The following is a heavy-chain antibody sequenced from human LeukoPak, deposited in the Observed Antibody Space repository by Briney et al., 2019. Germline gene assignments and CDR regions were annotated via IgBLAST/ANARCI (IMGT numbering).Heavy chain of an antibody. V-gene: IGHV3-74*01. J-gene: IGHJ4*02. CDR2: INTDGSST. CDR3: ARAPNDYWSSYSASFDS. Sequence: GGSLRLSCAASGFTFSSYWMHWVRQAPGKGLVWVSRINTDGSSTGYADSVKGRFTISRDNVKNTLYLQMNSLRAEDTAVYYCARAPNDYWSSYSASFDSWGQGTLVTVSS. CDR1: GFTFSSYW. D-gene: IGHD3-3*01.